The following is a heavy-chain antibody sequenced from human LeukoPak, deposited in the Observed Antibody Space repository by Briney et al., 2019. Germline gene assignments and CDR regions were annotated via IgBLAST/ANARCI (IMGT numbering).Heavy chain of an antibody. CDR1: GYTFTGYY. J-gene: IGHJ4*02. CDR2: INPNSGGT. V-gene: IGHV1-2*02. D-gene: IGHD6-19*01. CDR3: ARFRSLKQWLVSGYDY. Sequence: ASVKVSCKASGYTFTGYYMHWVRQAPGQGLEWMGWINPNSGGTNYAQKFQGRVTMTRDTSISTAYMELSRLRSDDTAVYYCARFRSLKQWLVSGYDYWGQGTLVTVSS.